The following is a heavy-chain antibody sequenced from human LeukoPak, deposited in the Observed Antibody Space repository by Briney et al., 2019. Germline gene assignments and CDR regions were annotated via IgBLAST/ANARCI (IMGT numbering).Heavy chain of an antibody. Sequence: ASVKVSCKASGYTFTSYGISWVRQAPGQGLEWMGWISAYNGNTNYAQKLQGRVTMTTDTSTSTAYMKLRSLRSDDTAVYYCARESQYYDFWSGYYPDAFDIWGQGTMVTVSS. V-gene: IGHV1-18*01. CDR1: GYTFTSYG. CDR3: ARESQYYDFWSGYYPDAFDI. J-gene: IGHJ3*02. CDR2: ISAYNGNT. D-gene: IGHD3-3*01.